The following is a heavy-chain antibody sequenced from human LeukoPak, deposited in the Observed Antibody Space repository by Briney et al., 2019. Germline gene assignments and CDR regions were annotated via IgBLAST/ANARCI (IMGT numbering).Heavy chain of an antibody. CDR1: GYTFTGYY. CDR2: INPNSGDT. V-gene: IGHV1-2*02. D-gene: IGHD1-20*01. J-gene: IGHJ6*02. CDR3: ARGDNWNGNYYYGMDA. Sequence: GASVTVSCKASGYTFTGYYMHWVRQAPGQGLEWMGWINPNSGDTNYAQKFQGRVTMTRDTSISTAYMELSRLRSDDTAVYYCARGDNWNGNYYYGMDAWGQGTTVTVSS.